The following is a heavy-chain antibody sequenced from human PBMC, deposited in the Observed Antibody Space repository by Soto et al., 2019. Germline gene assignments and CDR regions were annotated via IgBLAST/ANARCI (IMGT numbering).Heavy chain of an antibody. CDR2: ISDDSSTI. J-gene: IGHJ1*01. D-gene: IGHD3-22*01. V-gene: IGHV3-48*04. CDR3: ARADVTTTWYSRFFQH. CDR1: GFTFSIYS. Sequence: GGSLRLSCAASGFTFSIYSMHWVRQAPGKGLEWVSYISDDSSTINYADSVKGRFTISRDNAKNSLYLQMNSLRGEDTAVYYCARADVTTTWYSRFFQHWGQGTLVTVSS.